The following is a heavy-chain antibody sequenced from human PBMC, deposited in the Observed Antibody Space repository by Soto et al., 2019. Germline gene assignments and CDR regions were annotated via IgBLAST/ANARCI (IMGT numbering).Heavy chain of an antibody. Sequence: GGSLRLSCAASGFTFSSYGMHWVRQAPGKGLEWVAVISYDGSNKYYADSVKGRFTISRDNSKNTLYLQMNSLRAEDTAVYYCAKDMRVCSSTSCSSGMDVWGQGTTVTVSS. D-gene: IGHD2-2*01. CDR1: GFTFSSYG. J-gene: IGHJ6*02. CDR3: AKDMRVCSSTSCSSGMDV. CDR2: ISYDGSNK. V-gene: IGHV3-30*18.